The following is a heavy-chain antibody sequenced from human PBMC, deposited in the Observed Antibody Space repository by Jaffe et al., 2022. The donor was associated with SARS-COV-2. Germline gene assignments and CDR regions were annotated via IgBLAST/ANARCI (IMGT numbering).Heavy chain of an antibody. CDR2: ISYNGNT. J-gene: IGHJ4*02. D-gene: IGHD2-21*02. V-gene: IGHV4-59*01. CDR1: GASITNDY. CDR3: ARSRPTGGLPCSDY. Sequence: QVQLQESGPGLLKPSETLSLTCTVSGASITNDYWTWIRQPPGKGLEWIGYISYNGNTNYNPSLKSRVTISRDTSRNQFSLKVSSVTAADTAMYYCARSRPTGGLPCSDYWGQGALVTVSS.